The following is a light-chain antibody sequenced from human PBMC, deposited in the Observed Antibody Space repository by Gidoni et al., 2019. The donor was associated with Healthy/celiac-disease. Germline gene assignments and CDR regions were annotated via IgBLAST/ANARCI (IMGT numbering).Light chain of an antibody. J-gene: IGKJ1*01. CDR2: DAS. CDR3: QQYDNLLRGWT. CDR1: QDISNY. V-gene: IGKV1-33*01. Sequence: DIQMTQSPSSLSASVGDRVTITCQASQDISNYLNWYQQKPGKAPKLLIYDASNLETGVPSRFSGSGSGTDFTFTISSLQPEDIATYYCQQYDNLLRGWTFGQGTKVEIK.